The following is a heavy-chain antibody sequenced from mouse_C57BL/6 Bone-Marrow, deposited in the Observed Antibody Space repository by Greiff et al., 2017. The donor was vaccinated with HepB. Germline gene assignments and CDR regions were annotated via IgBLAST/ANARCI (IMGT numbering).Heavy chain of an antibody. D-gene: IGHD2-4*01. CDR3: ARERLRRFAY. CDR2: IYPGDGDT. V-gene: IGHV1-82*01. Sequence: QVQLKESGPELVKPGASVKISCKASGYAFSSSWMNWVKQRPGKGLEWIGRIYPGDGDTNYNGKFKGKATLTADKSSSTAYMQLSSLTSEDSAVYFCARERLRRFAYWGQGTRVTVSA. CDR1: GYAFSSSW. J-gene: IGHJ3*01.